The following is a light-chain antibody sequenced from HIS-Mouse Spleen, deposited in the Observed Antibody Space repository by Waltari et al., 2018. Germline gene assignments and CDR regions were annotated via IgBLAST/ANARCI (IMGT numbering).Light chain of an antibody. CDR3: QQRSNWPPFT. CDR2: DAS. Sequence: EIVLTQSPATLSLSPWERATLSCRASQSVSSYLAWYQQKPGQAPRLLIYDASNRATGIPARLSGSGSGTDFTLTISSLEPEDFAVYYCQQRSNWPPFTFGPGTKVDIK. J-gene: IGKJ3*01. V-gene: IGKV3-11*01. CDR1: QSVSSY.